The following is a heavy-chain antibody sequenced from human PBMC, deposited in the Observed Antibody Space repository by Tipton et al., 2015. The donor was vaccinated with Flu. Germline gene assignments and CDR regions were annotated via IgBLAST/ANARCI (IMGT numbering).Heavy chain of an antibody. CDR3: ARRDYSNYVSDPKNWFDP. J-gene: IGHJ5*02. D-gene: IGHD4-11*01. CDR2: IYPSGKT. CDR1: GGSINSYY. Sequence: TLSLTCTVSGGSINSYYWSWIRQTPGKGLDWIGYIYPSGKTNYNPSLKNRVTILVDTSKNQFSLKLTSVTAADTAVYYCARRDYSNYVSDPKNWFDPWGQGTLVTVSS. V-gene: IGHV4-59*01.